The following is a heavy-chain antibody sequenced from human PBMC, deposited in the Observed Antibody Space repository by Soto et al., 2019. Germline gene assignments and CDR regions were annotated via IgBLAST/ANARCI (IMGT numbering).Heavy chain of an antibody. D-gene: IGHD3-10*01. Sequence: QVQLVQSGAEVKKPGASVKVSCKASGYTFTNYGISWVRQAPGQGLEWMGWISAYNGNTNFAQKLQGRVTMTTDTSTSTDYMELRSLRSDDTAVYYCARGVGSGSYYNQYNWFDPWGQGTLVTVSS. V-gene: IGHV1-18*01. CDR3: ARGVGSGSYYNQYNWFDP. CDR2: ISAYNGNT. CDR1: GYTFTNYG. J-gene: IGHJ5*02.